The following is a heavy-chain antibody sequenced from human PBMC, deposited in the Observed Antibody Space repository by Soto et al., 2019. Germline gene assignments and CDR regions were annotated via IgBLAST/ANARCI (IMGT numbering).Heavy chain of an antibody. J-gene: IGHJ3*02. Sequence: QVQLVQSGAEVKKPGSSVKVSCKASGGTFSSYAISWVRQAPGQGLEWMGGIIPIFGTANYAQKFQGRVMITADEATSTAYMELSSLRSEDTAVYYCASGAYYYDSSSPGAFDIWGQGTMVTVSS. CDR1: GGTFSSYA. V-gene: IGHV1-69*01. CDR2: IIPIFGTA. D-gene: IGHD3-22*01. CDR3: ASGAYYYDSSSPGAFDI.